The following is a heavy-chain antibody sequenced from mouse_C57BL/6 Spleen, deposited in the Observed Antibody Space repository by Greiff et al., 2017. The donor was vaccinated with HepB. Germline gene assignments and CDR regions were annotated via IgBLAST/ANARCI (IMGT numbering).Heavy chain of an antibody. D-gene: IGHD4-1*01. V-gene: IGHV1-7*01. J-gene: IGHJ1*03. CDR1: GYTFTSYW. Sequence: VQLQQSGAELAKPGASVKLSCKASGYTFTSYWMHWVKQRPGQGLEWIGYINPSSGYTKYNQKFKDKATLTADNSSSTAYMQLSSLTYEDSAVYYCARWTNWDWYFDVWGTGTTVTVSS. CDR3: ARWTNWDWYFDV. CDR2: INPSSGYT.